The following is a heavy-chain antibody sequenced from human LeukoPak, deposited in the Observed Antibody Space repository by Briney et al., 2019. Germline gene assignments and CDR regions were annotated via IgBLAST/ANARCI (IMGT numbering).Heavy chain of an antibody. J-gene: IGHJ4*02. CDR1: GGSISSYY. CDR2: IYYSGST. Sequence: TSETLSLTCTVSGGSISSYYWSWIRQPPGKGLEWIGYIYYSGSTNYNPSLKSRVTISVDTSKNQFSLKLSSVTAADTAVYYCARVSDDSSGYYHNWGQGTLVTVSS. CDR3: ARVSDDSSGYYHN. D-gene: IGHD3-22*01. V-gene: IGHV4-59*01.